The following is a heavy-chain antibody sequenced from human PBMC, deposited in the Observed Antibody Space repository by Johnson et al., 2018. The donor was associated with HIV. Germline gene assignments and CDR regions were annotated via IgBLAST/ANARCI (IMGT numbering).Heavy chain of an antibody. J-gene: IGHJ3*02. Sequence: QVQLVESGGGVVQPGRSLRLSCAASGFTFSSYAMHWVRQAPGKGLEWVAVISYDGSNKYYADSVKGRFTISRDNSKNPLYLQMNSLRAEDTAVYYCASREPKLGGYAFDIWGQGTMVTVSS. CDR2: ISYDGSNK. V-gene: IGHV3-30-3*01. CDR3: ASREPKLGGYAFDI. CDR1: GFTFSSYA. D-gene: IGHD1-14*01.